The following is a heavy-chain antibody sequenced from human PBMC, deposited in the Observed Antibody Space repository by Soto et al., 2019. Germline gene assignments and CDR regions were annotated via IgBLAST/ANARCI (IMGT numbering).Heavy chain of an antibody. CDR1: GFTFSDYY. J-gene: IGHJ4*02. CDR3: ARDRANGDYAQFDY. Sequence: GGSLRLSCAASGFTFSDYYMSWIRQAPGKGLEWVSYISSSGSTIYYADSVKGRFTISRDNAKNSLYLQMNSLRAEDTAVYYCARDRANGDYAQFDYWGQGTLVTVSS. V-gene: IGHV3-11*01. D-gene: IGHD4-17*01. CDR2: ISSSGSTI.